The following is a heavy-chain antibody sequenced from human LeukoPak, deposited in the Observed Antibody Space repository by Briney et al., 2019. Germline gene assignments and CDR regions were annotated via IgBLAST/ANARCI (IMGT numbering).Heavy chain of an antibody. CDR2: IRYDGSNK. CDR3: AKVSTYYYDSSGYYFVS. Sequence: GGSLRLSCAASGFTFSNYGMHWVRQAPGKGLEWVACIRYDGSNKYYADSVKGRFTISRDNSKNTLYLQMNSLRAEATAVYYCAKVSTYYYDSSGYYFVSWGPGTLGTVSS. D-gene: IGHD3-22*01. CDR1: GFTFSNYG. J-gene: IGHJ4*01. V-gene: IGHV3-30*02.